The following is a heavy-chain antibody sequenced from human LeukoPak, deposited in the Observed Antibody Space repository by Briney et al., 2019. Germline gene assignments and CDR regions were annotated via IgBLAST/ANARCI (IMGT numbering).Heavy chain of an antibody. CDR2: ISISSSTI. V-gene: IGHV3-48*01. Sequence: GGSLRLSCAASGFTFSSYSMNWVRQAPGKGLEWVSYISISSSTIYYADSVKGRFTISRDNAKNSLYLQMNSLRAEDTAVYYCARLVKWFGEYSGFDPWGQGTLVTVSS. CDR1: GFTFSSYS. D-gene: IGHD3-10*01. CDR3: ARLVKWFGEYSGFDP. J-gene: IGHJ5*02.